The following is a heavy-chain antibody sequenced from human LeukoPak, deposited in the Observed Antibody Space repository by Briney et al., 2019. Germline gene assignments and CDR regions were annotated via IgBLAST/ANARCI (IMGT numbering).Heavy chain of an antibody. Sequence: SVKVSCKASGGTFSSYAISWVRQAPGQGPEWMGGIIPIFGTANYAQKFQGRVTITADESTSTAYMELSSLRSEDTAVYYCARDRLDTYSSSWDYYFDYWGQGTLVTVSS. V-gene: IGHV1-69*13. D-gene: IGHD6-13*01. CDR2: IIPIFGTA. CDR3: ARDRLDTYSSSWDYYFDY. J-gene: IGHJ4*02. CDR1: GGTFSSYA.